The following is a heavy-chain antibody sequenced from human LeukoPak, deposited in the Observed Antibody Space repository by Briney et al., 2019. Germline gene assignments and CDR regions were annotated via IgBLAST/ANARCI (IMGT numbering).Heavy chain of an antibody. V-gene: IGHV3-21*01. CDR3: ARDPYSGRYGDYYYYYMDV. J-gene: IGHJ6*03. CDR2: ITSSSSYI. D-gene: IGHD1-26*01. Sequence: GGSLRLSCAASGFTFSTYNMNWVRQAPGKGLEWVSSITSSSSYIYYADSVKGRFTISRDNAKNSLYLQMNSLRAEDTAVYYWARDPYSGRYGDYYYYYMDVWGKGTTVTISS. CDR1: GFTFSTYN.